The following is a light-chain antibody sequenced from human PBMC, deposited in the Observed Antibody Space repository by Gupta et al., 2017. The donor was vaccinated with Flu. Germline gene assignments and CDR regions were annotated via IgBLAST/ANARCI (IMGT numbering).Light chain of an antibody. CDR3: CSHAGSYTLV. J-gene: IGLJ2*01. CDR1: SSGIGGYNY. Sequence: QSALTQPRSVSGSPGQSVTTSCTGTSSGIGGYNYVSWYQQHQGKAPKLMIYDVTKRPSGVPDRFSGSKSGNTASLIISGLQAEDEAEYYCCSHAGSYTLVFGGGTKLTVL. V-gene: IGLV2-11*01. CDR2: DVT.